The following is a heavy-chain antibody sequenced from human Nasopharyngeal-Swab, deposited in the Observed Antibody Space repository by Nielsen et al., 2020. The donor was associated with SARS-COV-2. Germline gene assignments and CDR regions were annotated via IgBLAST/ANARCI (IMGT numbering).Heavy chain of an antibody. CDR2: INQDGSQK. V-gene: IGHV3-7*01. Sequence: GSPRLSCAASRFTFSNFWMHWVRQAPGKGLEWVANINQDGSQKYYVDSVKGRFTISRDNAKNSLYLQMNSLGAEDTAVYYCARAIGSGSSYWGQGTLVTVSS. CDR3: ARAIGSGSSY. D-gene: IGHD3-10*01. CDR1: RFTFSNFW. J-gene: IGHJ4*02.